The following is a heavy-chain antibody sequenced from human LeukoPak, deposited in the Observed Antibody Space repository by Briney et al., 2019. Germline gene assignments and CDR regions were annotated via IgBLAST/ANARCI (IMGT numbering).Heavy chain of an antibody. CDR1: GFNFNSYN. V-gene: IGHV3-21*01. J-gene: IGHJ6*02. Sequence: NPGGSLRLSCAASGFNFNSYNMNWVRQAPGKGLEWVSSISSSSRDIYYADSVKGRFTISRDNANDFLYLQMNSLRAEDTAVYYCARDWSGAYGMDVWGQGTTVTVSS. CDR3: ARDWSGAYGMDV. D-gene: IGHD3-10*01. CDR2: ISSSSRDI.